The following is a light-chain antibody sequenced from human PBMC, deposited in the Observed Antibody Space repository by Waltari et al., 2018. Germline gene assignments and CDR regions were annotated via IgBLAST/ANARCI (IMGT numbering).Light chain of an antibody. CDR2: DVS. J-gene: IGLJ2*01. CDR3: CSYAGSFVV. Sequence: QSALTQPRSVSGSPGQSVTISCTGPSSDVGGHHYVSWDQPPPGKAPRLMIYDVSKRPSGVPDRFSGSKSGNTASLTISGLQAEDEADYYCCSYAGSFVVFGGGTKLTVL. CDR1: SSDVGGHHY. V-gene: IGLV2-11*01.